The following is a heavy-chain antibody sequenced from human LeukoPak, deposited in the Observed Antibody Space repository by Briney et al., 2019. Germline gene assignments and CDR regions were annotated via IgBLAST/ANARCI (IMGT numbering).Heavy chain of an antibody. CDR2: IKRTSDGGTT. Sequence: GGSLRLSCAASGFTFSNAWMSWVRQAPGEGLEWVGRIKRTSDGGTTDYAAPVKGRFTISRDDSKNMVYLQMNSLTTEDTAVYYCAADLLDDWGQGTLVTVSS. CDR3: AADLLDD. CDR1: GFTFSNAW. V-gene: IGHV3-15*01. J-gene: IGHJ4*02.